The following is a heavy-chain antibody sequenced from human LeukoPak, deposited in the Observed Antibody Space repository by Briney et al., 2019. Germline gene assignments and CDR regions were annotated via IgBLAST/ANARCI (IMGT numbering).Heavy chain of an antibody. Sequence: GGSLRLSCAASGFTFSSYAMSWARQAPGKGLEWVSAISGSGGSTYYADSVKGRFTISRDNSKNTLYVQMNSLRAEDTAVYYCVSSCTSTSCYVPAYWGQGTLVTVSS. D-gene: IGHD2-2*01. J-gene: IGHJ4*02. V-gene: IGHV3-23*01. CDR1: GFTFSSYA. CDR3: VSSCTSTSCYVPAY. CDR2: ISGSGGST.